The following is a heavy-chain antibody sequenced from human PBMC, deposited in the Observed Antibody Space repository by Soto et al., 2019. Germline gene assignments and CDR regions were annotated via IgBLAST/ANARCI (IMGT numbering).Heavy chain of an antibody. CDR1: GFTFSGSG. J-gene: IGHJ6*02. V-gene: IGHV3-73*02. D-gene: IGHD6-6*01. Sequence: EVQLVESGGGLVQPGGFLKLSCAASGFTFSGSGIHWVRQASGKGLEGVGRIRSKANNYATAYAASVTGRFTISRDDSKNTAFLQMNSLKTEDTAVYYCARPARSSSRGTNHYYYGLDVWGQGTTVIVSS. CDR2: IRSKANNYAT. CDR3: ARPARSSSRGTNHYYYGLDV.